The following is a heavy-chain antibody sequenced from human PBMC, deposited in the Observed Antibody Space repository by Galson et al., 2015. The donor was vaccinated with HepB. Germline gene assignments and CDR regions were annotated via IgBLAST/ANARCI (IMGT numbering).Heavy chain of an antibody. CDR3: ATSKNYYDSSGYYFSWFDP. D-gene: IGHD3-22*01. CDR2: ISAYNGNT. Sequence: SVKVSCKASGYTFTSYGISWVRQAPGQGLEWMGWISAYNGNTNYAQKLQGRVTMTTDTSTSTAYMELSSLRSEDTAVYYCATSKNYYDSSGYYFSWFDPWGQGTLVTVSS. J-gene: IGHJ5*02. CDR1: GYTFTSYG. V-gene: IGHV1-18*01.